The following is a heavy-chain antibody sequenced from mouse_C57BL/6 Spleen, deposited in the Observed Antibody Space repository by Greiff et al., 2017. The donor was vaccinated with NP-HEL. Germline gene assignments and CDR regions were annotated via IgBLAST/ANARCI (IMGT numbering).Heavy chain of an antibody. D-gene: IGHD1-1*01. CDR3: AREGAYYGYAMDY. Sequence: VQLQQSGPELVKPGASVKISCKASGYSFTDYNMNWVKQSTGKSLEWIGVINPNYGTTSYNQKFKGKATLTVDQSASTDNMQLNSLTSEDSAVYYCAREGAYYGYAMDYWGQGTSVTVSS. V-gene: IGHV1-39*01. J-gene: IGHJ4*01. CDR2: INPNYGTT. CDR1: GYSFTDYN.